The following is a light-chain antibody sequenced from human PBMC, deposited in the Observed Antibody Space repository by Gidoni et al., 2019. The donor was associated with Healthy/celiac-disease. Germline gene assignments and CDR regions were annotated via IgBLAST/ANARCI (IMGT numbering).Light chain of an antibody. V-gene: IGLV2-14*01. CDR1: SSDVGGYNY. Sequence: QSALTQPASVSGPPGQSITISCTGTSSDVGGYNYVSWYQQHPGKAPKLMIYEVSNRPSGVSNRVSGSKSGNTASLTISGLQAEDEADYYCSSYTSSSTRVFGGGTKLTVL. CDR3: SSYTSSSTRV. J-gene: IGLJ3*02. CDR2: EVS.